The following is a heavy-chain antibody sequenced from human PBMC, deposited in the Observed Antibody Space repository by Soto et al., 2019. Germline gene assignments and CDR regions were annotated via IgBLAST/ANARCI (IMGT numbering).Heavy chain of an antibody. CDR2: INAGNGNT. V-gene: IGHV1-3*01. CDR1: GYTFTSYA. Sequence: ASVEVSCKASGYTFTSYAIHWVRQAPGQRLEWMGWINAGNGNTKYSQKFQGRVTITRDTSASTAYMELSSLRSEDTAVYYCARDLIAAALFDYWGQGTLVTVSS. D-gene: IGHD6-13*01. CDR3: ARDLIAAALFDY. J-gene: IGHJ4*02.